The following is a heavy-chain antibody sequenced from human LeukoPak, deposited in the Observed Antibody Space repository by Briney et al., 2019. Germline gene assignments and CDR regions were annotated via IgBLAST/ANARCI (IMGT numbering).Heavy chain of an antibody. CDR3: TTYDNSAYYSDY. V-gene: IGHV3-15*01. Sequence: GGSLRLSCAAAGFTFSNAWMSWVRQAPGKGLEWVGRIKRKTDGGTIEYTAPVKGRFTISRDDSENTLYLQMNSLKAEDTAVYYCTTYDNSAYYSDYWGQGTLVTVSS. D-gene: IGHD3-22*01. CDR1: GFTFSNAW. J-gene: IGHJ4*02. CDR2: IKRKTDGGTI.